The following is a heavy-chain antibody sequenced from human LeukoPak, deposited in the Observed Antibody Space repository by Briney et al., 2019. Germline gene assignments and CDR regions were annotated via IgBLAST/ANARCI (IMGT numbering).Heavy chain of an antibody. V-gene: IGHV5-51*01. CDR3: ARLPGYCTGGVCYRFDP. CDR1: GYSFTSYW. Sequence: GGSLKISCKGSGYSFTSYWIGWVRQMPGKGLEWMGIIYPGDSDTRYSPSFQGQVTISADKSISTAYLQWSSLKASDTAMYYCARLPGYCTGGVCYRFDPWGQGTLVTVSS. J-gene: IGHJ5*02. D-gene: IGHD2-8*02. CDR2: IYPGDSDT.